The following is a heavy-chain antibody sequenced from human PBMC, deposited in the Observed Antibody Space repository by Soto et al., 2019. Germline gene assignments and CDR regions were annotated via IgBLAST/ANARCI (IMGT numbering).Heavy chain of an antibody. V-gene: IGHV3-30*18. CDR1: GVTFSSYG. Sequence: GGALRLSSAASGVTFSSYGIHSARQAPGNGLEWVAVISYDGSNKYYGDPVKGRFTISRENSKNTVYLQMNSLRAEDTAVYYCAKDLEGRYGDYYYGMDVWGQGTTVTVSS. CDR2: ISYDGSNK. J-gene: IGHJ6*02. D-gene: IGHD4-17*01. CDR3: AKDLEGRYGDYYYGMDV.